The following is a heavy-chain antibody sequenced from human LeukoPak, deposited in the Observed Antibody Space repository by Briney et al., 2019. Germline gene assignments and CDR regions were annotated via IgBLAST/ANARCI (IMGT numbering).Heavy chain of an antibody. J-gene: IGHJ4*02. Sequence: PGGSLRLPCAASGFTFSSYGMHWVRQAPGKGLEWVAVISYDGSNKYYADSVKGRFTISRDNSKNTLYLQMNSLRAEDTAVYYCARENGGNYFDYWGQGTLVTVSS. V-gene: IGHV3-30*03. CDR2: ISYDGSNK. CDR3: ARENGGNYFDY. D-gene: IGHD4-23*01. CDR1: GFTFSSYG.